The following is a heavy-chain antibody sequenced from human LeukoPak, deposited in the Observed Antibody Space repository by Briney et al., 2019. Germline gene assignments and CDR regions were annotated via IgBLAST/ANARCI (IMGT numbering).Heavy chain of an antibody. Sequence: GGALRLSCAASGFTFNIAWMTWVPQAPGKWLEWVGRIKTQIDGGTTDYAAPVKGRFTISRDDSKNTLYLQMNSLKTEDTGVYYCTTSQQLLNYAYDFWGQGTMVTVSS. CDR2: IKTQIDGGTT. V-gene: IGHV3-15*01. D-gene: IGHD2-2*01. CDR1: GFTFNIAW. CDR3: TTSQQLLNYAYDF. J-gene: IGHJ3*01.